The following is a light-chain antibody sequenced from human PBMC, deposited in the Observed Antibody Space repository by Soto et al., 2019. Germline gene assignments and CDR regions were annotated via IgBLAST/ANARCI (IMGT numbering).Light chain of an antibody. CDR3: QQYNNWPPIT. CDR1: QSVRSK. CDR2: DAS. Sequence: EIMMTQSPGTLSVSPGERATLSCRASQSVRSKLAWYQQKPGQAPRLLIYDASTRATGIPARFRGSGSGTEFTLTISSPQSEDFAVYYCQQYNNWPPITFGQGTRLEIK. J-gene: IGKJ5*01. V-gene: IGKV3-15*01.